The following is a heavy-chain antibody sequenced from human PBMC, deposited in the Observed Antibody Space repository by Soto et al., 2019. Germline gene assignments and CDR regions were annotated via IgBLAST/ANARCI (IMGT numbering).Heavy chain of an antibody. CDR1: GFTFSTYS. CDR2: ISSSSVTI. Sequence: EVQLVESGGGLVQPGGSLRLSCAASGFTFSTYSLNWVRQAPGKGLEWVSYISSSSVTINYADSVKGRFTISRDNAKNSLYLQMNSLRDEDTAVYYCARDRLGCSGGGCYSGYYGMDVLGQGTTVTVSS. D-gene: IGHD2-15*01. CDR3: ARDRLGCSGGGCYSGYYGMDV. V-gene: IGHV3-48*02. J-gene: IGHJ6*02.